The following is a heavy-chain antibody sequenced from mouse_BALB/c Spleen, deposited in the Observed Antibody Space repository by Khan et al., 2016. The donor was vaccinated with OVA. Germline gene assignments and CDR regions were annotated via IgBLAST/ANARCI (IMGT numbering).Heavy chain of an antibody. Sequence: EVQLQQSGPELVKPGASVKISCKASGYSFTGYFMNWVMQSHGKSLEWIGRINPHIGETFYNQKFMDKATLTVDESSSTAHMELRSLASEDSAVYYCARKHGSAFDYWGQGTTPTVSS. V-gene: IGHV1-20*02. J-gene: IGHJ2*01. CDR1: GYSFTGYF. D-gene: IGHD1-1*01. CDR3: ARKHGSAFDY. CDR2: INPHIGET.